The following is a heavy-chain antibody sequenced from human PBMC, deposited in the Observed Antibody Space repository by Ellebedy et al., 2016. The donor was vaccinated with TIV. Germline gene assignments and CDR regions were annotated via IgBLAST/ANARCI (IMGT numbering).Heavy chain of an antibody. Sequence: MPGGSLRLSCAASGFTFRNFAMTWVRQPPGKGLEWIGYIYYSGSTNYNPSLKSRVTIAVDTSKKQISLKLSSVNAADTAVYYCARSSGWDRFDYWGQGTLVTVSS. CDR2: IYYSGST. V-gene: IGHV4-59*01. CDR1: GFTFRNFA. J-gene: IGHJ4*02. CDR3: ARSSGWDRFDY. D-gene: IGHD6-19*01.